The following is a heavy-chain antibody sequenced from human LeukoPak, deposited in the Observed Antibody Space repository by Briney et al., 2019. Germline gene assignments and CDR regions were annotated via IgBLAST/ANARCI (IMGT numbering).Heavy chain of an antibody. CDR3: ARHYYGSGSHFDY. J-gene: IGHJ4*02. V-gene: IGHV4-39*01. Sequence: PSETLSLTCTVSGGSISSSSYYWGWIRQPPGKGLEWIGSIYYSGSTYYNPSLKSRVTISVGTSKNQFSLKLSSVTAADTAVYYCARHYYGSGSHFDYWGQGTLVTVSS. CDR1: GGSISSSSYY. CDR2: IYYSGST. D-gene: IGHD3-10*01.